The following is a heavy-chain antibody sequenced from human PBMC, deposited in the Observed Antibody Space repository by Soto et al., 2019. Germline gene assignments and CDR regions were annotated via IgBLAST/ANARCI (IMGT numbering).Heavy chain of an antibody. CDR1: GGSVSSGSYY. V-gene: IGHV4-61*01. CDR3: ARDSKVRFLEWLSDRGGMDV. D-gene: IGHD3-3*01. J-gene: IGHJ6*02. Sequence: PSETLSLTCTVSGGSVSSGSYYWSWIRQPPGKGLEWIGYIYYSGSTNYNPSLKSRVTISVDTSKNQFSLELSSVTAADTAVYYCARDSKVRFLEWLSDRGGMDVWGQGTTVTVSS. CDR2: IYYSGST.